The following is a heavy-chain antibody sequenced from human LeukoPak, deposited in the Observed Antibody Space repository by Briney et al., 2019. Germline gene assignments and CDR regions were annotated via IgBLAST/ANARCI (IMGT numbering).Heavy chain of an antibody. CDR3: ARADTAMITPDFDF. J-gene: IGHJ4*02. V-gene: IGHV3-48*02. CDR2: TSSSSSTI. CDR1: GFTFSSYS. Sequence: PGGSLRLSCAASGFTFSSYSMNWVRQAPGKGLEWVSYTSSSSSTIYYADSVKGRFTISRDNAKHSLYLQMNSLRDEDTAVYYCARADTAMITPDFDFWGQGTLVTVSS. D-gene: IGHD5-18*01.